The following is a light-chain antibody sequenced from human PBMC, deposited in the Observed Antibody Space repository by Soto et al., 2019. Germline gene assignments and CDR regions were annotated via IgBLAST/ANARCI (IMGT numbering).Light chain of an antibody. Sequence: DIPMTQSPSSLSASVGDRVTITCRASRDSTAYLAWYQQKPGQVPKLLIYAASTLQSGVPSRFTASGSGTDFTLTITGLQPEDFATYYCQTYNSAPWTFGQGTKVEFK. CDR1: RDSTAY. V-gene: IGKV1-27*01. J-gene: IGKJ1*01. CDR2: AAS. CDR3: QTYNSAPWT.